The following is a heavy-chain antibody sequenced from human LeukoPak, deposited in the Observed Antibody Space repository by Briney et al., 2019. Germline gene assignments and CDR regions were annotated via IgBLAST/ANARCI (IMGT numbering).Heavy chain of an antibody. CDR2: ISYDGSNR. J-gene: IGHJ4*02. D-gene: IGHD5-12*01. CDR3: AKETRGSYSDY. CDR1: GFTLSSSG. V-gene: IGHV3-30*02. Sequence: PGGSLRLSCAASGFTLSSSGMHWVRQAPGKGLEWVAFISYDGSNRYYADSVKGRFTISRDNSKNTLYLQMNSLRAEDTAVYYCAKETRGSYSDYWGQGTLVTVSS.